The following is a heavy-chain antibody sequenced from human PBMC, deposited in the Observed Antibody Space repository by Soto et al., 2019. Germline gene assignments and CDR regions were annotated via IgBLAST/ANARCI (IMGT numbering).Heavy chain of an antibody. CDR3: ARLRSRQGTNGQLGS. CDR1: GDRITSYC. CDR2: IDPTDSYA. J-gene: IGHJ4*02. V-gene: IGHV5-10-1*01. Sequence: SKKVSWRVSGDRITSYCISWVRKMSGKGLVWMGRIDPTDSYANYSPSFQGHVTFSVDRSINTAYLQWSSIKAPDTAVYYCARLRSRQGTNGQLGSCGQRPLV. D-gene: IGHD1-1*01.